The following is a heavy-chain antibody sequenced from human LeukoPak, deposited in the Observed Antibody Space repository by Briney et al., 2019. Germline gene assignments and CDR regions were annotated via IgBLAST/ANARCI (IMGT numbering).Heavy chain of an antibody. J-gene: IGHJ4*02. Sequence: SETLSLTCTVSGGSISSYYWSWIRQPAGKGLEWIGRIYTSGRTNYNPSLKSRVTMSVDTSKNQFSLKLSSVTAADTAVYYCARDLSRLSGSYYVFDYWGQGTLVTVSS. D-gene: IGHD1-26*01. CDR3: ARDLSRLSGSYYVFDY. CDR1: GGSISSYY. CDR2: IYTSGRT. V-gene: IGHV4-4*07.